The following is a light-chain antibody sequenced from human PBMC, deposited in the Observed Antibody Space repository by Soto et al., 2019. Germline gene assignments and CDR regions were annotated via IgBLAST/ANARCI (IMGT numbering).Light chain of an antibody. CDR1: SSDVGGYNY. Sequence: QPVLTQPASVSGSPGRSITISCTGTSSDVGGYNYVSWYQQHPGNAPKLMIYDVSNRPSGVSNRFSGSKSGNTASLTISGLQAEDEADYYCSSYTSSSTPGYGFGTGTKVTVL. V-gene: IGLV2-14*01. CDR2: DVS. J-gene: IGLJ1*01. CDR3: SSYTSSSTPGYG.